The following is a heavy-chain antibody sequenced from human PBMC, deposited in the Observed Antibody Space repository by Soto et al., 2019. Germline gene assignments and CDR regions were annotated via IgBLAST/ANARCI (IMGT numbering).Heavy chain of an antibody. D-gene: IGHD2-15*01. V-gene: IGHV4-59*01. CDR1: GDSISSYY. Sequence: SETLSLTCTVSGDSISSYYWSWIRQPPGKGMEWIGYIYYSGSTNYNPSLKSRVTISIDTSKNQFSLKLSSVTAADTAVYYCAREGYCSGGSCYSPFDYWGQGTLVTVS. CDR3: AREGYCSGGSCYSPFDY. CDR2: IYYSGST. J-gene: IGHJ4*02.